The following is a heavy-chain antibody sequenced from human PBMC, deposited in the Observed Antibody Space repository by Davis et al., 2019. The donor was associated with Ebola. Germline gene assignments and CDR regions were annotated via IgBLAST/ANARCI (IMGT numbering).Heavy chain of an antibody. CDR3: TTPGGQDSGYDVFDI. J-gene: IGHJ3*02. CDR1: GYTFTSYY. V-gene: IGHV1-46*03. CDR2: INPSGGRT. D-gene: IGHD5-12*01. Sequence: ASVTVSCKASGYTFTSYYMHWVRQAPGQGLEWMGIINPSGGRTIYAQKFQGRVTVTRDTSTTTVYMDLSSLRSEDTALYYCTTPGGQDSGYDVFDIWGQGTMVTVSS.